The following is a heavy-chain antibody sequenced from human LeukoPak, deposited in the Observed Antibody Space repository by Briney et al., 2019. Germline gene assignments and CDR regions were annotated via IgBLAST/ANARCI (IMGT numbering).Heavy chain of an antibody. Sequence: PGGSLRLSCVTSGFTLSLAWMHWVRQAPGKGLEWVSRIKYDGSYTNYADSVKGRFTISRDNARNTLSLHMISLRAEDTAVYFCVRDGDAYNFDFWGQGVLVTVSS. D-gene: IGHD5-24*01. V-gene: IGHV3-74*01. CDR3: VRDGDAYNFDF. CDR1: GFTLSLAW. CDR2: IKYDGSYT. J-gene: IGHJ4*02.